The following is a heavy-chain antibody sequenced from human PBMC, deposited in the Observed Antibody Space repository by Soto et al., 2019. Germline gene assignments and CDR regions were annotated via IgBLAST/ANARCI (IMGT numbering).Heavy chain of an antibody. CDR1: GFTFSSYA. J-gene: IGHJ4*02. D-gene: IGHD6-6*01. CDR3: ARGTIVARQHLDY. Sequence: GGSLRLSCAASGFTFSSYAMHWARQAPGKGLEWVTVISIRGGDEYYAESVRGRFTISRDDSKNTLYLQMDSLRVEDTAVYYCARGTIVARQHLDYWGQGTLVTVYS. V-gene: IGHV3-30*03. CDR2: ISIRGGDE.